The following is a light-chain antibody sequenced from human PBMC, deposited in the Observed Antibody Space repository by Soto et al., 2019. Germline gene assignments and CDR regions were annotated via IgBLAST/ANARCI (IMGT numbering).Light chain of an antibody. Sequence: EILMTQSPATLSLSPGEGVTLSCRAAQVVTNSVAWYQQKSGQAPRLLIYDASARASGVSARFSGSGSGTDFTLTISGLQAEDFAVYFCQQYIRRPLSFGQGTRLEIK. J-gene: IGKJ5*01. CDR1: QVVTNS. CDR2: DAS. CDR3: QQYIRRPLS. V-gene: IGKV3-15*01.